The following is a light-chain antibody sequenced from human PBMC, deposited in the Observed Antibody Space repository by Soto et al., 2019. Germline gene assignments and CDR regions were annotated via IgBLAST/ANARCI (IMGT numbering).Light chain of an antibody. CDR3: QQRSNWLLT. CDR2: DAS. V-gene: IGKV3-11*01. Sequence: EIVLTQSPATLSLSPGERATLSCRASQSVSSYLAWYQQKPGQAPRLLIYDASNRATGIPARFSGGGSGTDFTLTISSLEPEDFAVYYCQQRSNWLLTFGQGTRLEI. CDR1: QSVSSY. J-gene: IGKJ5*01.